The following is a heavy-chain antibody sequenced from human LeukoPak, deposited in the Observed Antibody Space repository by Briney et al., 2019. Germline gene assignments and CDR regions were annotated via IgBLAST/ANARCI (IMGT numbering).Heavy chain of an antibody. CDR1: SGSISSSSYY. J-gene: IGHJ5*02. D-gene: IGHD4-17*01. CDR2: IYYSGTT. CDR3: ARRKGDYVNWFDP. Sequence: SENLSLTCTVSSGSISSSSYYWGWIRQPPGKGLEWIGSIYYSGTTYYNPSLKSRVTISVNTSKNQFSMKLRSVPAPDTAVYYCARRKGDYVNWFDPWGQRTLVTVSS. V-gene: IGHV4-39*01.